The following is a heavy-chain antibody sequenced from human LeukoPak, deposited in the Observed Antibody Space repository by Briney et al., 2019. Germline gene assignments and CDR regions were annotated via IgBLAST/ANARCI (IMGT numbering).Heavy chain of an antibody. J-gene: IGHJ3*02. CDR2: ISGSGDST. CDR3: AKPTIAVAGADWIDGFDI. CDR1: GFTFSSYS. D-gene: IGHD6-19*01. V-gene: IGHV3-23*01. Sequence: GGSLRLSCAASGFTFSSYSMSWVRHAPGKGLDWVSGISGSGDSTYYADSVKGRFTISRDNSKNTLFLQMNSLRADDTAVYYCAKPTIAVAGADWIDGFDIWGQGTMLTVSS.